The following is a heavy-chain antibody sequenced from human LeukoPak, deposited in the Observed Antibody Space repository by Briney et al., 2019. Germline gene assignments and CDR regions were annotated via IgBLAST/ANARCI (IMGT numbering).Heavy chain of an antibody. Sequence: ASVKVSCKASGYTFTSYAMHWVRQAPGQRLEWTGWINAGNGNTKYSQKFQGRVTITRDTSARTAYMELSSLRSEDTAVYYCARGSNWNDEGGWFDPWGQGTLVTVSS. V-gene: IGHV1-3*01. CDR3: ARGSNWNDEGGWFDP. D-gene: IGHD1-1*01. J-gene: IGHJ5*02. CDR1: GYTFTSYA. CDR2: INAGNGNT.